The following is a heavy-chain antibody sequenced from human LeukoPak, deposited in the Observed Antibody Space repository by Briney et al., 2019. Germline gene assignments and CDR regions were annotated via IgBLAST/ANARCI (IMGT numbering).Heavy chain of an antibody. Sequence: GSLRLSCAASGFTVSSNYMSWVRQAPGKGLEWVSVIYSGGSTYYADSVKGRFTISRDNSKNTLYLQMNSLRAEDTAVYYCAVSFGVVRLNDYWGQGTLVTVSS. D-gene: IGHD3-3*01. CDR1: GFTVSSNY. V-gene: IGHV3-66*02. CDR2: IYSGGST. CDR3: AVSFGVVRLNDY. J-gene: IGHJ4*02.